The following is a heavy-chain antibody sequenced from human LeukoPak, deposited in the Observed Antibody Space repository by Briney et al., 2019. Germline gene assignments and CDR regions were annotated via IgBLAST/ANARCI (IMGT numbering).Heavy chain of an antibody. Sequence: GASVKVSCKASGYTFTGYYMYWVRQAPGQGLEWMGWINPKSGDTSYAQKFQGRVTITRDTSINTAYMELSRLRSDDTAVYYCAREYYYDSSGYYSHHLDYWGQGTLVTVSS. V-gene: IGHV1-2*02. D-gene: IGHD3-22*01. J-gene: IGHJ4*02. CDR1: GYTFTGYY. CDR3: AREYYYDSSGYYSHHLDY. CDR2: INPKSGDT.